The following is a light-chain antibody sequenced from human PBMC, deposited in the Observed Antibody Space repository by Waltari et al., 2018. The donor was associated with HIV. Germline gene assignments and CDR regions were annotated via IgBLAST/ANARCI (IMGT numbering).Light chain of an antibody. V-gene: IGLV2-11*01. CDR3: CSYGGSWSFV. CDR1: HRAVGSSGF. CDR2: DVN. J-gene: IGLJ2*01. Sequence: HSALTQPRSVSGSPGQSVTISCAGSHRAVGSSGFVSWYHQKSGEAPQLIIYDVNKRPSGVPPRFSGAKSGDTASLTISGLQAEDEGDFYCCSYGGSWSFVFGGGTRVTVL.